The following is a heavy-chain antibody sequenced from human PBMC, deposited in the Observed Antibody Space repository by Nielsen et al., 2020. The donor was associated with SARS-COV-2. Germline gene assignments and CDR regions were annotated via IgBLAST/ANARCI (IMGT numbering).Heavy chain of an antibody. CDR2: IKQDGSEK. CDR3: ARGSTYYDFWSGDAMYMDV. CDR1: GFTFSSYW. Sequence: GESQKISCAASGFTFSSYWMSWVRQAPGKGLEWVANIKQDGSEKYYVDSVKGRFTISRDNAKNSLYLQMNSLRAEDTAVYYCARGSTYYDFWSGDAMYMDVWGQGTTVTVSS. D-gene: IGHD3-3*01. J-gene: IGHJ6*02. V-gene: IGHV3-7*03.